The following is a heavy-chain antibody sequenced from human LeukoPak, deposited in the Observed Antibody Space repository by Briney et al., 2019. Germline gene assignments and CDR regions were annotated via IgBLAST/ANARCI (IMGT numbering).Heavy chain of an antibody. CDR2: ISTGNGNT. CDR1: GDTFIRYG. J-gene: IGHJ5*02. V-gene: IGHV1-18*01. D-gene: IGHD1-26*01. Sequence: ASVKVSCKASGDTFIRYGISWVRQAPGQGLEWMGWISTGNGNTNYGQKFQGRVTMTTDTSTGTAYMELRSLRSNDTAVYYCAREKSYYGLDHWGQGTLVTVSS. CDR3: AREKSYYGLDH.